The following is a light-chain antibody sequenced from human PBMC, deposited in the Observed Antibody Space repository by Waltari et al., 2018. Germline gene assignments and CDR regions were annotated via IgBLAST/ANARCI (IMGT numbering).Light chain of an antibody. J-gene: IGLJ3*02. CDR3: CSYTTTTTWV. V-gene: IGLV2-14*03. CDR2: GVS. CDR1: GSDIGGFNY. Sequence: QSALTQPASVSGSPGQSITISCSGTGSDIGGFNYVSWYQQRPGKAPKLLIYGVSQRPSGVSERFSGSKSGNRASLTISGLQAEDDSDYYCCSYTTTTTWVFGGGTKLTVL.